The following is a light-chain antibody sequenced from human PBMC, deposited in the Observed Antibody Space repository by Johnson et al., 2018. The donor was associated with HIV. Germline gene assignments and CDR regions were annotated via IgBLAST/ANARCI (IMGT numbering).Light chain of an antibody. J-gene: IGLJ1*01. CDR1: SSNIGNNY. CDR3: ATWDRSLTIVGV. V-gene: IGLV1-51*02. Sequence: QSMLTQPPSVSAAPGQKVTISCSGSSSNIGNNYVSWYQQFPGAAPKLLIYEDNKRPSGIPDRFSGSKSGTSATLGITGLQTGDEADYYCATWDRSLTIVGVFGTGTKVPVL. CDR2: EDN.